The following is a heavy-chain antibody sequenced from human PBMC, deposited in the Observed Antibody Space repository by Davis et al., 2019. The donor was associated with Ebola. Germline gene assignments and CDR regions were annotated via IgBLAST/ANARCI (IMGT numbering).Heavy chain of an antibody. V-gene: IGHV1-8*02. Sequence: ASVKVSCKASGYTFTSYYMHWVRQAPGQGLEWMGWMNPNSGNTGYAQKFQGRVTMTRNTSISTAYMELSSLRSEDTAVYYCARAGYSGYDPLTNYYYYYGMDVWGQGTTVTVSS. CDR1: GYTFTSYY. CDR3: ARAGYSGYDPLTNYYYYYGMDV. CDR2: MNPNSGNT. D-gene: IGHD5-12*01. J-gene: IGHJ6*02.